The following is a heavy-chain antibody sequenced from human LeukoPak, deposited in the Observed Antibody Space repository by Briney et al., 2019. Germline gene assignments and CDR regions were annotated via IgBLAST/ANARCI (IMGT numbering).Heavy chain of an antibody. CDR3: ARGGTYSSGWYVYYYYYMDV. D-gene: IGHD6-19*01. V-gene: IGHV1-18*01. J-gene: IGHJ6*03. Sequence: ASVKVSCKASGYTFTSYGISWVRQAPGQGLEWRGWISAYNGNTNYAQKLQGRVTMTTDTSTSTAYMELRSLRSDDPAVYYCARGGTYSSGWYVYYYYYMDVWGKGTTVTVSS. CDR2: ISAYNGNT. CDR1: GYTFTSYG.